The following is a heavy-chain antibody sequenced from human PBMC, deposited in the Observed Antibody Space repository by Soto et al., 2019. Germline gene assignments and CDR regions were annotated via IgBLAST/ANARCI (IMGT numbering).Heavy chain of an antibody. CDR2: IYYSGST. Sequence: SETLSLTCTVSGGSISSYYWSWIRQPPGKGLEWIGYIYYSGSTNYNPSLKSRVTISVDTSKNQFSLKLSSVTAADTAVYYCARDYGYGSGSYYTFDYWGQGTLVTVSS. D-gene: IGHD3-10*01. J-gene: IGHJ4*02. V-gene: IGHV4-59*01. CDR1: GGSISSYY. CDR3: ARDYGYGSGSYYTFDY.